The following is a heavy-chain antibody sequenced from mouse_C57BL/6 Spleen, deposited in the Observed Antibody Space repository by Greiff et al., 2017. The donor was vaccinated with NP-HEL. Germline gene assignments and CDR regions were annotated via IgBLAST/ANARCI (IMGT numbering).Heavy chain of an antibody. V-gene: IGHV1-50*01. CDR3: AREGDYGPLAY. Sequence: QVQLQQPGAELVKPGASVKLSCKASGYTFTSYWMQWVKQRPGQGLEWIGEIDPSDSYTNYNQKFKGKATLTVDTSSSTAYMQLSSLTSEDSAVYYCAREGDYGPLAYWGQGTLVTVSA. CDR2: IDPSDSYT. CDR1: GYTFTSYW. J-gene: IGHJ3*01. D-gene: IGHD1-1*02.